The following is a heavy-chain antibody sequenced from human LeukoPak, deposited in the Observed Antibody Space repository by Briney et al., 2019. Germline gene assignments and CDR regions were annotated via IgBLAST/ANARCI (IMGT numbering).Heavy chain of an antibody. D-gene: IGHD3-3*01. Sequence: SVKVSCKASGGTFSSYAISWVRQAPGQGLEWMGGIIPIFSTANYAQKFQGRVTITADESTSTAYMELSSLRSEDTAVYYCARGSSVAGYDFWSGYDWFDPWGQGTLVTVSS. CDR1: GGTFSSYA. CDR2: IIPIFSTA. J-gene: IGHJ5*02. V-gene: IGHV1-69*13. CDR3: ARGSSVAGYDFWSGYDWFDP.